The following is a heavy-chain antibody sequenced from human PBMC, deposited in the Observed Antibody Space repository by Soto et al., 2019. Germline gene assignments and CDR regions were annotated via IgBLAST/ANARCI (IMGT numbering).Heavy chain of an antibody. CDR3: ARFTRDYGMDV. CDR1: GFTFSSYA. Sequence: PGGSLRLSCAASGFTFSSYAMHWVRQAPGKGLEWVAVISYDGSNKYYADSVKGRFTISRDNSKNTLYLQMNSLTVEDTAVYYCARFTRDYGMDVWGQGTTVTVSS. D-gene: IGHD3-10*01. J-gene: IGHJ6*02. V-gene: IGHV3-30-3*01. CDR2: ISYDGSNK.